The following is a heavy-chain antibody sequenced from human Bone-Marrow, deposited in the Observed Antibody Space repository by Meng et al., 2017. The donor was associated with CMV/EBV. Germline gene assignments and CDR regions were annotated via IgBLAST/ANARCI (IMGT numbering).Heavy chain of an antibody. V-gene: IGHV1-2*02. Sequence: ALVKVSCKTSEYTFTANYIYWVRQAPGQGLEWMGWINPYDGGTKYTQKFQGRVTMTRDRSTSTVYMELSRLRSDDTAVFYCARVDGGWGQGTLVTVSS. CDR2: INPYDGGT. CDR3: ARVDGG. J-gene: IGHJ4*02. D-gene: IGHD5-24*01. CDR1: EYTFTANY.